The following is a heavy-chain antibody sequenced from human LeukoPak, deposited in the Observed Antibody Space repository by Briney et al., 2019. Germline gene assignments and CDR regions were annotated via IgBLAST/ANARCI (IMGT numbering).Heavy chain of an antibody. V-gene: IGHV1-69*13. Sequence: VASVKVSCKASGGTFSSYAISWVRQAPGQGLEWMGGIIPIFGTANYAQKFQGRVTITADESTSTAYMELSSLRSEDTAVYYCARGGPMGRDGYTFDYWGQGTLVTVSS. CDR2: IIPIFGTA. CDR1: GGTFSSYA. J-gene: IGHJ4*02. D-gene: IGHD5-24*01. CDR3: ARGGPMGRDGYTFDY.